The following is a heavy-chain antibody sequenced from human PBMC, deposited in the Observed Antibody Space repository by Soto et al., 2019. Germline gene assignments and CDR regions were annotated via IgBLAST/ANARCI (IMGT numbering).Heavy chain of an antibody. CDR2: IDGSGVDT. D-gene: IGHD2-15*01. CDR1: GVTFSSYA. V-gene: IGHV3-23*01. J-gene: IGHJ4*02. CDR3: AKAILAAAYAATSAFDF. Sequence: EVQLLESGGGLVHPGGSLKLACTVSGVTFSSYAMGWVRQTPETGLEWVAGIDGSGVDTAYADSANGRFTISRENSENTLYLHMNNLRAEDTARYYCAKAILAAAYAATSAFDFWGPGTLVTVTS.